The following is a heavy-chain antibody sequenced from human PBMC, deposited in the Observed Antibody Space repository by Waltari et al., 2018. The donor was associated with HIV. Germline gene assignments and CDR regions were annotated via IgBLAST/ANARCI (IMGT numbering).Heavy chain of an antibody. J-gene: IGHJ4*02. CDR1: GFPFSNSW. D-gene: IGHD1-1*01. CDR2: IKQDGSEK. CDR3: AKDGRTAAY. Sequence: EVQLVESGGGLVQPGGSLRLSCAASGFPFSNSWMWWVRQAPGKGLEWVANIKQDGSEKYYVESVKGRFTISRDNAKNSLYLQMNSLRAEDTALYYCAKDGRTAAYWGQGTLATVSS. V-gene: IGHV3-7*01.